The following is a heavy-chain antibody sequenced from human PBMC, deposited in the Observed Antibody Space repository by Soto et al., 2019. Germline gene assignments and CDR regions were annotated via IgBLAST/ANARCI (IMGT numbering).Heavy chain of an antibody. CDR2: ISAYNGNT. Sequence: ASVKVSCKASGYTFTSYGISWVRQAPGQGLEWMGWISAYNGNTNYAQKLQGRVNMTTDTSTSTAYMELRSLRSDDTAVYYCARDTLDYGDYDGGVNWFDPWGQGTLVTVSS. CDR1: GYTFTSYG. J-gene: IGHJ5*01. D-gene: IGHD4-17*01. V-gene: IGHV1-18*01. CDR3: ARDTLDYGDYDGGVNWFDP.